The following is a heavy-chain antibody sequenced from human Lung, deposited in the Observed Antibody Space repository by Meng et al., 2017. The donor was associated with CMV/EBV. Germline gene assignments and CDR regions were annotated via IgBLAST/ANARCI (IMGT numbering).Heavy chain of an antibody. Sequence: GESLKISCAASGFPFRTNSMNWVRQAPGKGLEWVSYISGSNGNIYCADSVKGRFTISRDNTKKSLFLQMNSLRVEDTAVYYCARGPTDYYALDVWGQGTPVXVSS. D-gene: IGHD4-11*01. CDR2: ISGSNGNI. CDR3: ARGPTDYYALDV. J-gene: IGHJ6*02. CDR1: GFPFRTNS. V-gene: IGHV3-48*04.